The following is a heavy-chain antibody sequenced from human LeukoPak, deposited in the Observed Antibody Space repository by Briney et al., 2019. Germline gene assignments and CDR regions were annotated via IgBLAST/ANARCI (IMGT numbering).Heavy chain of an antibody. CDR2: MSYDGGNK. Sequence: GRPLRLSCAASGFILTDYGMHWVRQAPGKGLDWVAFMSYDGGNKYYADSVKGRFTISRDNSKNTLYLQMNSLRAEDTAVYYCARDPGSRFNYGSGSYWFDPWGQGTLVTVSS. CDR1: GFILTDYG. V-gene: IGHV3-30*03. J-gene: IGHJ5*02. CDR3: ARDPGSRFNYGSGSYWFDP. D-gene: IGHD3-10*01.